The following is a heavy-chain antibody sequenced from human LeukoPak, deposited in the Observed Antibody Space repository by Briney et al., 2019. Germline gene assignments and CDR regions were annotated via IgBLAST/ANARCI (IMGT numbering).Heavy chain of an antibody. CDR1: GFTLSSYA. J-gene: IGHJ4*02. V-gene: IGHV3-23*01. CDR3: AKDRDSSGYYFPYFDY. Sequence: QPGGSLRLSCAASGFTLSSYAMIWVRQAPGKRLEWVSAISGSSGSTYYADSVKGRVTISRDNSKNTLYLQMNSLRAEDTAVYYCAKDRDSSGYYFPYFDYWGQGTLVTVSS. D-gene: IGHD3-22*01. CDR2: ISGSSGST.